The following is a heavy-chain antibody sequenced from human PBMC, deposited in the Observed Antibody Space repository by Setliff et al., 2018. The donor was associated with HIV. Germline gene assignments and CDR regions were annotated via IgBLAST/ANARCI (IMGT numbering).Heavy chain of an antibody. J-gene: IGHJ5*02. CDR2: INHSGNT. Sequence: SETLSLTCAVYGGSFSDYYWSWIRQPPGRGLEWIGEINHSGNTKYNPSLKSRVTISVDTSKNQFSLKLRSVTAADTAVYYCARRVYYDFWSGYYLSISKWFDPWGQGILVTVSS. CDR1: GGSFSDYY. CDR3: ARRVYYDFWSGYYLSISKWFDP. D-gene: IGHD3-3*01. V-gene: IGHV4-34*01.